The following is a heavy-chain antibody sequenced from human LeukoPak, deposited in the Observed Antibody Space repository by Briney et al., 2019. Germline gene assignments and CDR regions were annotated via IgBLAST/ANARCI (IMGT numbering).Heavy chain of an antibody. Sequence: GGSLRLSCAASGFTFSSYGMRWVRQAPGKGLEWVAVISYDGSNKYYADSVKGRFTISRDNAKNSLYLQMNSLRAEDTAVYYCARDLAEPRGYWGQGTLVTVSS. J-gene: IGHJ4*02. CDR1: GFTFSSYG. V-gene: IGHV3-30*03. D-gene: IGHD1-14*01. CDR2: ISYDGSNK. CDR3: ARDLAEPRGY.